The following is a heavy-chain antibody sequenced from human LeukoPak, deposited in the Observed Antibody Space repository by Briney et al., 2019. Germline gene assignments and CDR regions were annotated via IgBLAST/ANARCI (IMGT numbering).Heavy chain of an antibody. V-gene: IGHV3-23*01. CDR3: ARESGSSWYPDYYYYYMDV. J-gene: IGHJ6*03. CDR1: GFTFRTYG. Sequence: PGGSLRLSCVASGFTFRTYGMNWVRQAPGKGLQWVSGISPSGGGTYYADSVKGRFTIFRDDSKNTLSLQMNSLRAEDTAVYYCARESGSSWYPDYYYYYMDVWGKGTTVTISS. CDR2: ISPSGGGT. D-gene: IGHD6-13*01.